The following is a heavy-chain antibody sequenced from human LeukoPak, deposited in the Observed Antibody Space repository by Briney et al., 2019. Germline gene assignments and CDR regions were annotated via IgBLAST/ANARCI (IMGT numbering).Heavy chain of an antibody. J-gene: IGHJ4*02. CDR1: GFTFSSYA. CDR3: AKTRRYCSSTSCYDFDY. D-gene: IGHD2-2*01. CDR2: ISGSGGST. Sequence: AGGPLRLSCAASGFTFSSYAMSWVRQAPGKGLEWVSAISGSGGSTYYADSVKGRFTISRDNSKNTLYLQMNSLRAEDTAVYYCAKTRRYCSSTSCYDFDYWGQGTLVTVSS. V-gene: IGHV3-23*01.